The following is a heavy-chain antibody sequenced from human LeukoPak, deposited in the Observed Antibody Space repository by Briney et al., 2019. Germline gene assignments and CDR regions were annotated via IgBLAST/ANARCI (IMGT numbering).Heavy chain of an antibody. CDR3: AKASRNGSGSYYAEY. J-gene: IGHJ4*02. CDR1: GFTFSSYA. CDR2: ISGSGGST. V-gene: IGHV3-23*01. Sequence: GGSLRLSCAASGFTFSSYAMSWVRQAPGKGLEWVSGISGSGGSTYYADSVKGRFTISGDNSKKTLYLQMNSLRAEDTAVYYCAKASRNGSGSYYAEYWGQGTLVTVSS. D-gene: IGHD3-10*01.